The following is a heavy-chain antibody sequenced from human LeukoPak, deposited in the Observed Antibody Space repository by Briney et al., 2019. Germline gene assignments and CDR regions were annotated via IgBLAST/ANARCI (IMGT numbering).Heavy chain of an antibody. CDR2: ISGSAHKI. D-gene: IGHD5-18*01. CDR1: GMTFSNYA. V-gene: IGHV3-23*01. CDR3: AGRPTGYSSGYIH. J-gene: IGHJ1*01. Sequence: GGSLRLSCVASGMTFSNYAVSWVRQAPEKGLDWVSVISGSAHKIRYADSVKGRFTISRDNSENIVYLQMNNLRVEDTAVYYCAGRPTGYSSGYIHWGQGTLVTVSS.